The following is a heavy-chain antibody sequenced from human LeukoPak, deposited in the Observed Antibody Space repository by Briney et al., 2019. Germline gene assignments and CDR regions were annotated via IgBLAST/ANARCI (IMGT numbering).Heavy chain of an antibody. J-gene: IGHJ4*02. CDR3: ARDGDTGSYLSHFDY. CDR2: ISYDGSDK. D-gene: IGHD1-26*01. V-gene: IGHV3-30*04. CDR1: RFTFTSYA. Sequence: GRSLRLSCAASRFTFTSYAMHWVRQAPGKGLEWVAVISYDGSDKHYADSVKGRFTISRDNSKNTLYLQMNSLRAEDTALYYCARDGDTGSYLSHFDYWGQGTLVTVSS.